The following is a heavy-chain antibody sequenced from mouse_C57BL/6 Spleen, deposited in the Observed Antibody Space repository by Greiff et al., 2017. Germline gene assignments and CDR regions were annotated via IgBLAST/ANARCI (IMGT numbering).Heavy chain of an antibody. J-gene: IGHJ1*03. CDR2: IDPSDSYT. CDR1: GYTFTSYW. Sequence: QVQLQQPGAELVMPGASVKLSCKASGYTFTSYWMHWVKQRPGQGLEWIGEIDPSDSYTNYNQKFKGKSTLTVDKSSSTAYMQLSSLTSEDSAVYYCARGITTMNCDVWGTGTTVTVSS. V-gene: IGHV1-69*01. D-gene: IGHD2-4*01. CDR3: ARGITTMNCDV.